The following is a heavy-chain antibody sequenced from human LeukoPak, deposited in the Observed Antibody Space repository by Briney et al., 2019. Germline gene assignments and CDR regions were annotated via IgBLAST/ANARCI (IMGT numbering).Heavy chain of an antibody. CDR1: GGSISSYY. Sequence: SETLSLTCTVSGGSISSYYWSWIRRPPGKGLEWIGSIYYSGSTNYNPSLKRRVTISVDTSKNKFSLKLSSVTAADTAVYYCARLGYYDSSGYCNPHLFPATTYNWFDPWGQGTLVTVSS. V-gene: IGHV4-59*08. J-gene: IGHJ5*02. D-gene: IGHD3-22*01. CDR2: IYYSGST. CDR3: ARLGYYDSSGYCNPHLFPATTYNWFDP.